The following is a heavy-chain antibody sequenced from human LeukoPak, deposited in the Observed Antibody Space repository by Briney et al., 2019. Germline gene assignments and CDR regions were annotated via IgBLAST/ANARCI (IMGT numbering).Heavy chain of an antibody. J-gene: IGHJ4*02. CDR1: GFTVSSNY. V-gene: IGHV3-21*01. CDR2: ISSSSSHI. D-gene: IGHD3-3*01. CDR3: ARDHSTWNGYSDY. Sequence: GGSLRLSCAASGFTVSSNYMHWVRQAPGKGLEWVSSISSSSSHIYYADSVKGRFTISRGNAKNSLYLQMNSLRAEDTAVYYCARDHSTWNGYSDYWGQGTLVTVSS.